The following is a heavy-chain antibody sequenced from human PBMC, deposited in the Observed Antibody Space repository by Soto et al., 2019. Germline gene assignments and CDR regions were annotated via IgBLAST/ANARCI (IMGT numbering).Heavy chain of an antibody. V-gene: IGHV3-7*03. CDR2: IKKDESET. CDR1: QFSFSNYW. Sequence: LVQSGGGLVPPGESLTVSCAPSQFSFSNYWMNWVRQAPGKALEWVANIKKDESETDYVDSVRGRFTIFRDNAKNLLYLQMRRLRVEDTAVYYCARSHTGDSAFRAFDIWSQGTVVTV. J-gene: IGHJ3*02. D-gene: IGHD2-21*02. CDR3: ARSHTGDSAFRAFDI.